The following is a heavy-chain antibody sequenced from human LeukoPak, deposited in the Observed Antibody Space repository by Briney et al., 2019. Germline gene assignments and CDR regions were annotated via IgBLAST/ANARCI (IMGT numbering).Heavy chain of an antibody. CDR2: ISGSGGST. J-gene: IGHJ6*02. V-gene: IGHV3-23*01. CDR1: GFTFSSYA. Sequence: GGSLRLSCAASGFTFSSYAMSWVRQAPGKGLEWVSAISGSGGSTYYADSVKGRFTISRDNSKNTLYLQMNSLRAEDTAVYYCAKDLLVVPVHYYYYGMDVWGQGTTVTVSS. D-gene: IGHD2-2*01. CDR3: AKDLLVVPVHYYYYGMDV.